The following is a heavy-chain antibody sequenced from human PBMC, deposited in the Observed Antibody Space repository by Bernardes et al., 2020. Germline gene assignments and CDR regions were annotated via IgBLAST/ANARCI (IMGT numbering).Heavy chain of an antibody. J-gene: IGHJ4*02. Sequence: GGSLRFSCAASGFTFSNAWMSWVRQAPGKGLEWVGRIKSKTDGGTTDYAAPVKGRFTISRDDSKNTLYLQMNSLKTEDTAVYYCTTDSPIRYGDYWGQGTLVTVSS. D-gene: IGHD1-20*01. CDR2: IKSKTDGGTT. CDR1: GFTFSNAW. CDR3: TTDSPIRYGDY. V-gene: IGHV3-15*01.